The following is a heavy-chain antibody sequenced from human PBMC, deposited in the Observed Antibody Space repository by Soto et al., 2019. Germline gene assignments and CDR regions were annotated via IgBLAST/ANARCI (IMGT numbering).Heavy chain of an antibody. CDR3: AKASPGYWYFDL. CDR2: ISGGGRSS. Sequence: GGSLRLSCAASGFTFSSYAVSWVRQAPGKGLEWISDISGGGRSSQSADSVKGRFTTSRDNSRNTLYLQMNSLRVEDTAVYYCAKASPGYWYFDLWGRGTLVTVSS. V-gene: IGHV3-23*01. J-gene: IGHJ2*01. CDR1: GFTFSSYA.